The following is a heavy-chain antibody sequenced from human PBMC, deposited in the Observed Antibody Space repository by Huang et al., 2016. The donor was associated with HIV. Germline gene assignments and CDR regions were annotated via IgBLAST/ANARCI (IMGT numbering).Heavy chain of an antibody. CDR2: IQFDGSNK. V-gene: IGHV3-30*02. CDR1: GFTFTSFG. CDR3: AKGLWGSYCSGGNCYSFSN. D-gene: IGHD2-15*01. Sequence: QVQLVESGGGVVQPGGSLRLSCAASGFTFTSFGLHWVRQAPGKGLEWVALIQFDGSNKYYADSVKGRFTISRDNSKNTLYLQMDSLRTEDTAMYYCAKGLWGSYCSGGNCYSFSNWGQGTQVTVSS. J-gene: IGHJ4*02.